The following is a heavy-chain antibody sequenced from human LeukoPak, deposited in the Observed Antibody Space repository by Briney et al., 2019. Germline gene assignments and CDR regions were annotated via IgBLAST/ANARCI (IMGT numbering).Heavy chain of an antibody. J-gene: IGHJ4*02. CDR3: TRQTTVEEEVY. D-gene: IGHD4-17*01. CDR2: IRSKANSYAT. CDR1: GFTFSGSA. V-gene: IGHV3-73*01. Sequence: GGSLKLSCAASGFTFSGSAMHWVRQASGKGLEWVGRIRSKANSYATAYAASVKGRFTISRDDSKNTAYLQMNSLKTEDTAVYYCTRQTTVEEEVYWGQGTLVTVSS.